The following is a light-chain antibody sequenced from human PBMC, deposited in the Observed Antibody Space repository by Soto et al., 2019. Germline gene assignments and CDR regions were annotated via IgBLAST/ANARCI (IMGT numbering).Light chain of an antibody. CDR1: SSDVGGYNY. CDR3: SSYTSSSTPHV. Sequence: QSALTQPASVSGSPGQSITISCTGTSSDVGGYNYVSWYQQHPGKAPKLMIYEVSNRPSGVSNRFSGSKSGNTASLTISGLQAEYEVDDYCSSYTSSSTPHVSAPGTKLTVL. J-gene: IGLJ1*01. CDR2: EVS. V-gene: IGLV2-14*01.